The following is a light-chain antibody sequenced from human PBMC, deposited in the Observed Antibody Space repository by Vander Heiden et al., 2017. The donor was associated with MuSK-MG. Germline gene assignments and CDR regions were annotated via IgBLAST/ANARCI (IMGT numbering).Light chain of an antibody. J-gene: IGKJ1*01. CDR2: GAS. Sequence: EILMTQSPATLSVSPGERATLSCRASQSVSSNLAWYQQKPGQAPRLLIYGASTRATGVPARFSGSGSGTDFTLTISSLQSEDFAVYYCQHYNNWPPWTFGQRTKVEV. CDR3: QHYNNWPPWT. CDR1: QSVSSN. V-gene: IGKV3-15*01.